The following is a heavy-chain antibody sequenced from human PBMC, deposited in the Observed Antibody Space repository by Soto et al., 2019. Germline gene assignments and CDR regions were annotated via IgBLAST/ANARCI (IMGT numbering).Heavy chain of an antibody. D-gene: IGHD2-2*01. Sequence: QVQLVESGGGVVQPGRSLRLSCAASGFTFSSYGMHWVRQAPGKGLEWVAVIWYDGIKKHYADSVKGRFTISRDNSKNTLYLEMISMRVEDTAVYYCARDRNIVVVPAAIAEYWGQGTLVSVSS. J-gene: IGHJ4*02. CDR1: GFTFSSYG. CDR2: IWYDGIKK. V-gene: IGHV3-33*01. CDR3: ARDRNIVVVPAAIAEY.